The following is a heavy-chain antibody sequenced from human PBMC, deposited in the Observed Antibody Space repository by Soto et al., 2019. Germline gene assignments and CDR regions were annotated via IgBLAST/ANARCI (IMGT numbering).Heavy chain of an antibody. J-gene: IGHJ4*02. V-gene: IGHV3-33*01. Sequence: PVGSLRLSCAASGFTFSSYGMHWVRQAPGKGLEWVAVIWYDGSNKYYADSVKGRLTISRDNSKNTLYLQMNSLRAEDTAVYYCAREPPMDYDSSGYYSLFDYWGQGTLVTVSS. D-gene: IGHD3-22*01. CDR3: AREPPMDYDSSGYYSLFDY. CDR1: GFTFSSYG. CDR2: IWYDGSNK.